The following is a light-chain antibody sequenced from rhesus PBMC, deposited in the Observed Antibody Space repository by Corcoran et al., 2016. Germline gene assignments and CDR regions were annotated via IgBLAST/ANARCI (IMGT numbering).Light chain of an antibody. CDR3: LQSSNWPLT. V-gene: IGKV3-24*03. CDR1: QRVSRY. CDR2: GAS. Sequence: EIIMTQSPATLALSPGERATLSGRASQRVSRYLAWYQQKPGQAPRLRIYGASSRATGIPDRFSGSGSGTEFTLTISSLEPEDVGVYFCLQSSNWPLTFGGGTKVELK. J-gene: IGKJ4*01.